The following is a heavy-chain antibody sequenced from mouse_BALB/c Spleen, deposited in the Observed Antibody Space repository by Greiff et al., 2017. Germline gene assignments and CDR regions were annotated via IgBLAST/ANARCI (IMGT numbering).Heavy chain of an antibody. J-gene: IGHJ2*01. CDR2: ISTYYGDA. V-gene: IGHV1S137*01. CDR1: GYTFTDYA. Sequence: QVQLQQSGAELVRPGVSVKISCKGSGYTFTDYAMHWVKQSHAKSLEWIGVISTYYGDASYNQKFKGKATMTVDKSSSTAYMELARLTSEDSAIYYCARDYYGSSYVGSYWGQGTTLTVSS. CDR3: ARDYYGSSYVGSY. D-gene: IGHD1-1*01.